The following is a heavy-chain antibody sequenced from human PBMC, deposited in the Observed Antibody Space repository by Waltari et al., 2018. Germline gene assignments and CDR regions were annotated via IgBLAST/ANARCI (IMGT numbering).Heavy chain of an antibody. CDR3: ARVGYFDWYYFDY. Sequence: QVQLVESGGGVVQPGRSLRLSCAASGFTFSRYAMHGVRQAPGKGLEWVAVISYDGSNKYYADSVKGRFTISRDNSKNTLYLQMNSLRAEDTAVYYCARVGYFDWYYFDYWGQGTLVTVSS. D-gene: IGHD3-9*01. CDR1: GFTFSRYA. V-gene: IGHV3-30*04. J-gene: IGHJ4*02. CDR2: ISYDGSNK.